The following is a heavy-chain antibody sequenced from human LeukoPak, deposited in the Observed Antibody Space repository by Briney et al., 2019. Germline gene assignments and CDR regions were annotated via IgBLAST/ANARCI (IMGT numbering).Heavy chain of an antibody. J-gene: IGHJ3*02. V-gene: IGHV4-61*02. CDR2: IYTSGST. D-gene: IGHD1-7*01. CDR3: ARGTRDDAFDI. CDR1: GGSISSGSYY. Sequence: SETLSLTCTVSGGSISSGSYYWSWIRQPAGKGLEWIGRIYTSGSTNYNPSLKSRVTISVDTSKNQFSLKLSSVTAADTAVYYCARGTRDDAFDIWGQGTMVTVSS.